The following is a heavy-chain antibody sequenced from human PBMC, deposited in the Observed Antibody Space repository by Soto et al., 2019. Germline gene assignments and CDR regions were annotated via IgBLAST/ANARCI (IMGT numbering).Heavy chain of an antibody. J-gene: IGHJ4*02. CDR3: SVTPLYSAWPWIGFDA. Sequence: GGSLRLSCTTSGFTFGDYALSWFRQAPGKGLEWVSFIRSEAYGGTTEYAASVKGRFTISRDDSKSIAYLQMNNLKTEDSAVYYCSVTPLYSAWPWIGFDAWGQGPLVTVPS. D-gene: IGHD6-19*01. CDR1: GFTFGDYA. CDR2: IRSEAYGGTT. V-gene: IGHV3-49*03.